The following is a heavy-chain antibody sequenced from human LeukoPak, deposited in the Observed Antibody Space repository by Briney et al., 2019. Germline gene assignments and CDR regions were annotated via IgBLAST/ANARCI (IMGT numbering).Heavy chain of an antibody. D-gene: IGHD3-10*01. J-gene: IGHJ3*02. CDR2: IYYSGST. CDR3: ARETGDRVAFDI. CDR1: GGSVSSGSYY. Sequence: SVTLSLTCTVSGGSVSSGSYYWSWIRQPPGKGLEWIGYIYYSGSTNYNPSLKSRVTISVDTSKNQFSLKLSSVTAADTAVYYCARETGDRVAFDIWGQGTMVTVSS. V-gene: IGHV4-61*01.